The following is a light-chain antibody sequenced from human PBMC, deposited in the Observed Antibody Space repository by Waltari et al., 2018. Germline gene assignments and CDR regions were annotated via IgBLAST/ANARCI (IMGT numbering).Light chain of an antibody. CDR1: SSDVGGYNY. J-gene: IGLJ3*02. V-gene: IGLV2-11*01. CDR3: CSYAGSYRWV. CDR2: DVS. Sequence: QSALTQPRSVSGSPGQSVTISCTGTSSDVGGYNYVSCYQQHPGKAPKLMIYDVSKRPSGVPDRFSGSKAGNTASLTISGLQAEDEADYYCCSYAGSYRWVFGGGTKLTVL.